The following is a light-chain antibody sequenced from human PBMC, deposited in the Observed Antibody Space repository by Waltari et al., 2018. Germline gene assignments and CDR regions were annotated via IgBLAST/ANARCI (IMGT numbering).Light chain of an antibody. J-gene: IGKJ1*01. CDR2: VAP. CDR3: QHYLRLPVT. V-gene: IGKV3-20*01. Sequence: EIALTQSPGTLPLSVGERATVSCRSSEGVRRALAWYQQKPGQAPRLLIYVAPTRATGIPDRFSGSGGGTVFSLTISRLGPDDFAVYYCQHYLRLPVTFGQGTTVEI. CDR1: EGVRRA.